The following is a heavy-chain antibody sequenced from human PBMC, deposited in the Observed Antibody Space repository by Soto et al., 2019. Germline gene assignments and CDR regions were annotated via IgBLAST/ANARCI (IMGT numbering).Heavy chain of an antibody. Sequence: GGSLRLSCAASGFTFSSYGMHWVRQAPGKGLEWVAVISYDGSNKYYADSVKGRFTISRDNSKNTLYLQMNSLRAEDTAVYYCAKDVVVGATTGLGDYYYYYGMEVWGQGTTVTV. D-gene: IGHD1-26*01. CDR2: ISYDGSNK. CDR3: AKDVVVGATTGLGDYYYYYGMEV. J-gene: IGHJ6*02. CDR1: GFTFSSYG. V-gene: IGHV3-30*18.